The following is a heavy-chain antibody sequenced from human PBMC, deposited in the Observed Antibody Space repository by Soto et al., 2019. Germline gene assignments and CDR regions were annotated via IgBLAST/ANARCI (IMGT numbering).Heavy chain of an antibody. J-gene: IGHJ4*02. CDR3: AKDRDFWGGYYKHRGFDY. CDR2: INAGNGNT. CDR1: GYTFTGYY. D-gene: IGHD3-3*01. Sequence: ASVKVSSKASGYTFTGYYMHWVRQAPGQGLEWMGWINAGNGNTKYSQKFQGRVTMTRDTSASTAYMELNSLRAEDTAVYYCAKDRDFWGGYYKHRGFDYWGQGTLVTVSS. V-gene: IGHV1-3*01.